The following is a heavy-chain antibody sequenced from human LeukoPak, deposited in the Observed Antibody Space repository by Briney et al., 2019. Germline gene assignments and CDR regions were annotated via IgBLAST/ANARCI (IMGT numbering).Heavy chain of an antibody. CDR3: ARWVPDYYDSSGYYYRYYFDY. D-gene: IGHD3-22*01. J-gene: IGHJ4*02. CDR1: GGSISSYY. CDR2: IYYSGST. Sequence: SETLSLTCTVSGGSISSYYWSWIRQPPGKGLEWIGYIYYSGSTNYNPSLKSRVTISVDTSKNQFSLKLSSVTAADTAVYYCARWVPDYYDSSGYYYRYYFDYWGQGTLVTVSS. V-gene: IGHV4-59*01.